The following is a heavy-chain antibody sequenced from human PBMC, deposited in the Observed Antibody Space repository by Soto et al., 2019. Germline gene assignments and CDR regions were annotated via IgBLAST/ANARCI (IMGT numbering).Heavy chain of an antibody. V-gene: IGHV4-59*01. CDR2: IYYSGST. Sequence: SETLSLTCTVSGGSISSYYWSWIRQPPGKGLEWIGYIYYSGSTNYNPSLKSRVTISVDTYKNQFSLKLSSVTAADTAVYYCARDSSGWYPDAFDIWGHGTMVTVSS. D-gene: IGHD6-19*01. CDR1: GGSISSYY. CDR3: ARDSSGWYPDAFDI. J-gene: IGHJ3*02.